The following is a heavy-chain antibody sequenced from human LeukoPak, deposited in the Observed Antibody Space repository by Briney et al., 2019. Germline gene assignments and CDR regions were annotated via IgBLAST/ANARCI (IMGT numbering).Heavy chain of an antibody. D-gene: IGHD5-18*01. CDR2: IIPNHGIA. J-gene: IGHJ4*02. CDR1: GGTFSSYA. V-gene: IGHV1-69*04. Sequence: SVKVSCKASGGTFSSYAISWVRQAPGQGLEWMGRIIPNHGIANYAQKFQGRVTITADKSTSTAYMELSSLRSEDTAVYYCARVDTAMVIDYWGQGTLVTVSS. CDR3: ARVDTAMVIDY.